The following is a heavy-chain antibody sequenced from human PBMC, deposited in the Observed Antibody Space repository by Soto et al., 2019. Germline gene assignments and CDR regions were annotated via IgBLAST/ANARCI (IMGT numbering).Heavy chain of an antibody. CDR3: ARDYRYYYDSSGYYYYYYGMDV. CDR2: ISSSGSTI. V-gene: IGHV3-11*01. Sequence: GGSLRLSCAASGFTFSDYYMSWIRQAPGKGLEWVSYISSSGSTIYYADSVKGRFTISRDNAKNSLYLQMNSLRAEDTAVYYCARDYRYYYDSSGYYYYYYGMDVWGQGTTVTVSS. D-gene: IGHD3-22*01. CDR1: GFTFSDYY. J-gene: IGHJ6*02.